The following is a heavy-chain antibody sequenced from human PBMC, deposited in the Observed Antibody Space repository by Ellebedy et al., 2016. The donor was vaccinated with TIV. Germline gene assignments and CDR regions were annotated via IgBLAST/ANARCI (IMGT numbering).Heavy chain of an antibody. CDR2: ISSSSSYI. CDR1: VGSFSGHS. D-gene: IGHD3-10*02. J-gene: IGHJ5*02. CDR3: TWSMFPRWFDP. Sequence: GGSLRLXCAVYVGSFSGHSWSWIRQSPGKGLEWVSSISSSSSYIYYADSVKGRFTISRDNAKNSLYLQMNSLRAEDTAVYYCTWSMFPRWFDPWGQGTLVTVSS. V-gene: IGHV3-21*01.